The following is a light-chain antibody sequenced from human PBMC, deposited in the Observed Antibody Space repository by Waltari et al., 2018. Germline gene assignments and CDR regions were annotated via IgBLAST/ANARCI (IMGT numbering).Light chain of an antibody. V-gene: IGKV3-11*01. CDR2: DAS. CDR3: QQRSNWPLT. J-gene: IGKJ3*01. CDR1: HRVSSN. Sequence: IVLTQSPATLSLSPGERATLSCRASHRVSSNLAWYQQKPGQAPRLLIYDASNRATGIPAMFSGSGSGTDFTLTISSLEPEDFAVYYCQQRSNWPLTFGPGTKVDIK.